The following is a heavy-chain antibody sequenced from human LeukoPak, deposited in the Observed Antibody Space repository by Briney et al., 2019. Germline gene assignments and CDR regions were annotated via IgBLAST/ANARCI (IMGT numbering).Heavy chain of an antibody. CDR3: ARGPPELRYFDWLPSPHGDY. CDR2: IYHSGST. CDR1: GGSISSGGYY. V-gene: IGHV4-30-2*01. J-gene: IGHJ4*02. D-gene: IGHD3-9*01. Sequence: SETLSLTCTVSGGSISSGGYYWSWIRQPPGKGLEWIGYIYHSGSTYYNPFLKSRVTISVDRSKNQFSLKLSSVTAADTAVYYCARGPPELRYFDWLPSPHGDYWGQGTLVTVSS.